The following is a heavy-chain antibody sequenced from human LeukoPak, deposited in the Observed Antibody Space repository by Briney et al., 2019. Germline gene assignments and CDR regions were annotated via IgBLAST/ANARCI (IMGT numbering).Heavy chain of an antibody. CDR2: VRSKADRYAT. Sequence: PGGSLRLSCAASGFSFSGSGMHWVRQASGKGLEWVGHVRSKADRYATVYGASVKGRFTITRDDSENTAYLQMNRLKTEDTALYFCASFPRGSDSAYWGRGTLVTVSS. CDR1: GFSFSGSG. CDR3: ASFPRGSDSAY. D-gene: IGHD1-26*01. J-gene: IGHJ4*02. V-gene: IGHV3-73*01.